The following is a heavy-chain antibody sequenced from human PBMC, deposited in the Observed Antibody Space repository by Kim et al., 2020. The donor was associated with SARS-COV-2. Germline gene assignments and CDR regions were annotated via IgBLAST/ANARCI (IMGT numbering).Heavy chain of an antibody. V-gene: IGHV7-4-1*02. J-gene: IGHJ5*02. Sequence: ASVKVSCKTSGYTFRDYAINWVRQAPGQGLKWMGWINTKTGVPTYAQDFTGRLVISMDVSVATSYLHISGLQADDTAIYYCARDGSDCVDPWGHGTLVTVSS. CDR3: ARDGSDCVDP. CDR2: INTKTGVP. D-gene: IGHD2-21*02. CDR1: GYTFRDYA.